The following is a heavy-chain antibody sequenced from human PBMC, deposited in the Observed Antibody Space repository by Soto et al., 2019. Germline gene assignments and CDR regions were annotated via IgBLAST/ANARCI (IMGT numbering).Heavy chain of an antibody. CDR2: IKKDGSDK. D-gene: IGHD5-18*01. V-gene: IGHV3-7*01. CDR1: GFTFSNYW. Sequence: PGGSLRLSCAASGFTFSNYWMSGGRHAPGKGLEWVANIKKDGSDKNYVDSVEGRFSIFRDNAKNSLYLQMYGLRAEDTAVYYCARDLGTALVGFDYGMDVWGQGTTVTVSS. CDR3: ARDLGTALVGFDYGMDV. J-gene: IGHJ6*02.